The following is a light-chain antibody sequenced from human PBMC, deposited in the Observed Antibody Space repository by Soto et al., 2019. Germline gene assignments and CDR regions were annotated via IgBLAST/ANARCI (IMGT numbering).Light chain of an antibody. Sequence: QLVLTQPPSVSGAPGQRVTISCTGSSSNIGAGFDVLWYQQLPGTAPKLLMYGNSNRPSGVPDRFSGSKSGTSASLAITGLQAEDEADYYCQSYDSSLSGSVFGGGTKLTVL. CDR3: QSYDSSLSGSV. V-gene: IGLV1-40*01. CDR1: SSNIGAGFD. J-gene: IGLJ2*01. CDR2: GNS.